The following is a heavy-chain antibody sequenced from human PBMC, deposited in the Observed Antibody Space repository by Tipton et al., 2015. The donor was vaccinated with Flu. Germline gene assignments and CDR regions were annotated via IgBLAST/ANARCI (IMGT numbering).Heavy chain of an antibody. CDR1: GGSISSYY. CDR2: IYYSGST. V-gene: IGHV4-59*01. Sequence: TLSLTCTVSGGSISSYYWSWIRQPPGKGLERIGYIYYSGSTNYNPSLKSRVTISVDTSKNQFSLKLSSVTAADTAVYYCARARDGAPIDYWGQGTLVTVSS. J-gene: IGHJ4*02. CDR3: ARARDGAPIDY. D-gene: IGHD4-17*01.